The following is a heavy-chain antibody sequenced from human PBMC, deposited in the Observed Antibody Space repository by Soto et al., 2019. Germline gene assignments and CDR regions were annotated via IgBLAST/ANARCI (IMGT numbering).Heavy chain of an antibody. CDR1: GYTFTSYD. CDR2: MNPNSGTT. Sequence: GASVKVSWKASGYTFTSYDINWVRQATGQGLEWMGWMNPNSGTTNYAQKFQGRVTITADESTSTAYMELSSLRSEDTAVYYCARDYYYDSSGYYSASAFDIWGQGTTVTVSS. CDR3: ARDYYYDSSGYYSASAFDI. J-gene: IGHJ3*02. D-gene: IGHD3-22*01. V-gene: IGHV1-8*01.